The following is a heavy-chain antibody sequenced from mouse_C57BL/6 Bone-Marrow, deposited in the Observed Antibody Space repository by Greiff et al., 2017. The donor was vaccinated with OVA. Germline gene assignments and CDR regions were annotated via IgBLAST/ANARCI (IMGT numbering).Heavy chain of an antibody. V-gene: IGHV5-12*01. CDR1: GFTFSDYY. J-gene: IGHJ3*01. Sequence: DVKLQESGGGLVQPGGSLKLSCAASGFTFSDYYMYWVRQTPEKRLEWVAYISNGGGSTYYPDTVKGRFTISRDNAKNTLYLQMSRLKSEDTAMYYCARHVWFAYWGQGTLVTVSA. CDR2: ISNGGGST. CDR3: ARHVWFAY.